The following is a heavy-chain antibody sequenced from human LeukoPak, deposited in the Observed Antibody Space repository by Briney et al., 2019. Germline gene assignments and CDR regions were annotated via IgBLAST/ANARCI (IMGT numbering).Heavy chain of an antibody. J-gene: IGHJ4*02. CDR3: ARAEVYYYDSSGYLPPRFYFDY. CDR2: ISSSSSYI. CDR1: GFTFSSYS. D-gene: IGHD3-22*01. Sequence: GGSLRLSCAASGFTFSSYSMNWVRQAPGKGLEWVSSISSSSSYIYYADSVKGRFTISRDNAKNSLYLQMNSLRAEDTAVYYCARAEVYYYDSSGYLPPRFYFDYWGQGTLVTVSS. V-gene: IGHV3-21*01.